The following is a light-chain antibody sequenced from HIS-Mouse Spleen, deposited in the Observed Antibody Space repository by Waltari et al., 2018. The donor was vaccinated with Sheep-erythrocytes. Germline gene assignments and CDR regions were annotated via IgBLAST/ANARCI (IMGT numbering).Light chain of an antibody. CDR3: QQLNSYPHT. CDR1: QSIGSS. Sequence: EIVLTQSPDFQSVTPKEKVTITCRASQSIGSSLHWYQQKPDQSPKLLIKYASQSFSGVPSRFSGSGSGTDFTLTINSLQPEDFATYYCQQLNSYPHTFGQGTKLEIK. J-gene: IGKJ2*01. V-gene: IGKV6-21*01. CDR2: YAS.